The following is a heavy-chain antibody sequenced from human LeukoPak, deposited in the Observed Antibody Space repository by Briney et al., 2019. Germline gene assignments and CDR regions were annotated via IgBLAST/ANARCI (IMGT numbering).Heavy chain of an antibody. CDR2: ISSSSSYM. J-gene: IGHJ4*02. CDR3: ASAGLVYSSGWYLETPFDY. D-gene: IGHD6-13*01. CDR1: GFTFSSYS. V-gene: IGHV3-21*01. Sequence: GGSLRLSCAASGFTFSSYSMNWVRQAPGKGLEWVSSISSSSSYMYYADSVKGRFTISRDNAKNSLYLQMNRLRAEDTAVYYCASAGLVYSSGWYLETPFDYWGQGTLVTVSS.